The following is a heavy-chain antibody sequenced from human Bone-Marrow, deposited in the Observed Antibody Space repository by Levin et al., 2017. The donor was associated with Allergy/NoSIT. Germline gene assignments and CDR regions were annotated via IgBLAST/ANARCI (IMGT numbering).Heavy chain of an antibody. D-gene: IGHD2-8*01. CDR1: GYTFTSYY. V-gene: IGHV1-18*04. CDR3: ARDPPKGLMVYPPHYYGMDG. Sequence: GASVKVSCKASGYTFTSYYMHWVRQAPGQGLEWMGWISAYNGNTNYAQKLQGRVTMTTDTSTSTAYMELRSLRSDDTAVYYCARDPPKGLMVYPPHYYGMDGWGQGTTVTVSS. CDR2: ISAYNGNT. J-gene: IGHJ6*02.